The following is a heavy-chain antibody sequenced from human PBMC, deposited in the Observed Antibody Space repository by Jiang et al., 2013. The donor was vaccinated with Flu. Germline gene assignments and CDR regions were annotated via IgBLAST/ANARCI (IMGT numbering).Heavy chain of an antibody. D-gene: IGHD5-18*01. CDR2: ISVYNGKT. J-gene: IGHJ4*02. Sequence: GAEVKKPGASVKVSCKASGYTFTSYSFSWVRQAPGQGLEWLGWISVYNGKTIYEQTLQDRVTMTTDTSTSTVYMELRNLRSDDTAVYYCARDLRSDGYIERFYWGQGNPGHRLL. CDR3: ARDLRSDGYIERFY. V-gene: IGHV1-18*01. CDR1: GYTFTSYS.